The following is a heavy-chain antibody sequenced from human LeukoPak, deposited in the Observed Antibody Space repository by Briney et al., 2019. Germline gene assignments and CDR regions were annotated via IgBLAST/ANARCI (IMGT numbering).Heavy chain of an antibody. CDR3: ARAPARYCSSTSCYGFDP. J-gene: IGHJ5*02. V-gene: IGHV3-21*01. CDR1: GFTFSSYS. Sequence: AGGSLRLSCAASGFTFSSYSMNWVRQAPGKGLEWVSSISSSSIYIYYADSVKGRFTISRDNAKNSLYLQMNSLRAEDTAVYYCARAPARYCSSTSCYGFDPWGQGTLVTVSS. CDR2: ISSSSIYI. D-gene: IGHD2-2*01.